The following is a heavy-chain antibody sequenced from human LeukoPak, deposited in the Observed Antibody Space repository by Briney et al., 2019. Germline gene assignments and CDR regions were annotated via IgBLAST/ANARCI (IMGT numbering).Heavy chain of an antibody. CDR1: GFTFSNYG. CDR2: IWEDGSYK. V-gene: IGHV3-33*03. J-gene: IGHJ5*02. CDR3: ARVAAAVPDQ. Sequence: GGSLRLSCAASGFTFSNYGMHWVRQAPGKGLEWVAVIWEDGSYKYYADSVKGRFTISRNNSKSTLYLEMNSLGVVDTAMYYCARVAAAVPDQWGQGTLVTVSS. D-gene: IGHD6-13*01.